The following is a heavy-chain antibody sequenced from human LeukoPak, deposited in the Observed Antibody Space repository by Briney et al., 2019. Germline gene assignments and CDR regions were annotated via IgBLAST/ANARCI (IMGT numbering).Heavy chain of an antibody. CDR3: AKDRGRAYSSGCFDY. Sequence: GGSLRLSCAASGFTFDDYAMHWVRQAPGKGLEWVSSISWDSGTIGLADSVKGRVTISRDNAKNSLYLQMNSLRPEDTAFYYCAKDRGRAYSSGCFDYWGQGTLVTVSS. D-gene: IGHD6-19*01. CDR2: ISWDSGTI. V-gene: IGHV3-9*01. CDR1: GFTFDDYA. J-gene: IGHJ4*02.